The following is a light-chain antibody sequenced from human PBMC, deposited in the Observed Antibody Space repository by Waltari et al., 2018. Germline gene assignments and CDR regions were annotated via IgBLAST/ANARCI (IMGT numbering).Light chain of an antibody. CDR3: QKYTNWPPL. CDR2: GAS. Sequence: EIVMTQSPATLSVSPGERATLSCRASQSVSSSLAWYQQKPGQAPRLLIYGASTRATGLPARFSGSGSGTEFTLTISSMQSEDFAVYYCQKYTNWPPLFGGGTKVEIK. V-gene: IGKV3-15*01. J-gene: IGKJ4*01. CDR1: QSVSSS.